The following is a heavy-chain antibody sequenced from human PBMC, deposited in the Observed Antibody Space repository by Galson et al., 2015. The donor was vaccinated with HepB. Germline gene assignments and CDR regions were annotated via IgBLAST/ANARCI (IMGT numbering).Heavy chain of an antibody. Sequence: ETLSLTCTVSGGSISSYYWSWIRQPPGKGLEWIGYIYYSGSTNYNPSLKSRVTISVDTSKNQFSLKLSSVTAADTAVYYCARDLGSSGSYLPSYWGQGTLVTVSS. V-gene: IGHV4-59*01. CDR2: IYYSGST. CDR3: ARDLGSSGSYLPSY. J-gene: IGHJ4*02. D-gene: IGHD3-10*01. CDR1: GGSISSYY.